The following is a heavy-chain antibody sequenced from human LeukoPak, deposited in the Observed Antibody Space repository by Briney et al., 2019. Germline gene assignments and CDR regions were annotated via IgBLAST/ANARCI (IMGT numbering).Heavy chain of an antibody. CDR2: IYPGDSDT. CDR3: ARRGSSSRNPDDYLDY. CDR1: GYSFTSYW. J-gene: IGHJ4*02. D-gene: IGHD6-6*01. V-gene: IGHV5-51*01. Sequence: GESLKISCKGSGYSFTSYWIGWVRQMPGKGLEWMGIIYPGDSDTRYSPSFQGQVTISADKSISTAYLQWSSLKASDTAMYYCARRGSSSRNPDDYLDYWGQGTLVTVSS.